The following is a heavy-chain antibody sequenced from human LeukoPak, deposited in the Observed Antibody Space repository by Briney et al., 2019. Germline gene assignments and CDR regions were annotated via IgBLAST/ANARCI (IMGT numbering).Heavy chain of an antibody. CDR2: ISGSGGST. J-gene: IGHJ4*02. Sequence: GGSLRLSCAASGFTFSSYAMSWVRQAPGKGLDWVSVISGSGGSTYYADSVKGRFTISRDNSKNTLYLQMNSLRAEDTAVYYCARGVGFFDFWGQGTLVTVSS. CDR3: ARGVGFFDF. D-gene: IGHD2-2*01. CDR1: GFTFSSYA. V-gene: IGHV3-23*01.